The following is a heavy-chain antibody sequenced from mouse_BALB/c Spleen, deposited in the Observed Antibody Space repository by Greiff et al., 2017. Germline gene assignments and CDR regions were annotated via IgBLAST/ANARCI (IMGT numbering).Heavy chain of an antibody. CDR1: GFTFSDYY. J-gene: IGHJ3*01. CDR2: LSDGGSYT. CDR3: ARGVNPFAY. Sequence: EVQVVESGGGLVKPGGSLKLSCAASGFTFSDYYMYWVRQTPEKRLEWVATLSDGGSYTYYPDSGKGRFTISRDNAKNNLYLQMSSLKSEDTAMYYCARGVNPFAYWGQGTLVTVSA. D-gene: IGHD6-1*01. V-gene: IGHV5-4*02.